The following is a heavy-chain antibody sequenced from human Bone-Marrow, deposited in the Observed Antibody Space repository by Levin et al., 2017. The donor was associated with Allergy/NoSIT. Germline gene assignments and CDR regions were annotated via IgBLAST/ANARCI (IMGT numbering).Heavy chain of an antibody. D-gene: IGHD6-13*01. CDR1: GASLSGRHW. V-gene: IGHV4-4*02. CDR2: ISASGAI. Sequence: SETLSLTCAVSGASLSGRHWWTWVRQAPGKGLQWLGDISASGAIIYSPSVHSRVSISMDKRTNQLFLTLREVNVADTAVYYCVRNQGGNSSWSGSLDSWGQGTPVTVSS. CDR3: VRNQGGNSSWSGSLDS. J-gene: IGHJ4*02.